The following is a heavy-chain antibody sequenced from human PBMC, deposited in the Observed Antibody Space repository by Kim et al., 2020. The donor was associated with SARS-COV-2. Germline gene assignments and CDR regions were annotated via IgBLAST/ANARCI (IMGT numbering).Heavy chain of an antibody. D-gene: IGHD6-19*01. V-gene: IGHV5-51*01. J-gene: IGHJ4*02. Sequence: SPSFQGQVTISADKSLSTAYLQWSSLKASDTAMYCCASAYSSGWYYFDYWGQGTLVTVSS. CDR3: ASAYSSGWYYFDY.